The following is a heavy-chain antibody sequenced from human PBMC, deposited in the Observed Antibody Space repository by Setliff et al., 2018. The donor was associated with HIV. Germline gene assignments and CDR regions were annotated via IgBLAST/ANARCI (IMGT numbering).Heavy chain of an antibody. CDR3: AAAIFGVVITSLDY. D-gene: IGHD3-3*01. CDR2: FDPEDGET. Sequence: ASVKVSCKVSGYTLTELSMHWVRQAPGKGLEWMGGFDPEDGETIYAQKCQGRVTMTEDTSTDTAYMELSSLRSEDTAVYYCAAAIFGVVITSLDYWGQGTLVTVSS. CDR1: GYTLTELS. V-gene: IGHV1-24*01. J-gene: IGHJ4*02.